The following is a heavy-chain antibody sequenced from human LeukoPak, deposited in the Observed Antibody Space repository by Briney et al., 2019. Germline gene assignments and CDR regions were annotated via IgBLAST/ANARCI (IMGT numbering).Heavy chain of an antibody. CDR2: IKQDGSEK. CDR3: ARVELESYYYYYGMDV. J-gene: IGHJ6*02. Sequence: EGSLRLSCAASGFTFSSYWMSWVRQAPGKGLEWVAHIKQDGSEKYYVDSVKGRFTISRDNAKNSLYLQMNSLRAEDTAVYYCARVELESYYYYYGMDVWGQGTTVIVSS. V-gene: IGHV3-7*01. D-gene: IGHD3-3*01. CDR1: GFTFSSYW.